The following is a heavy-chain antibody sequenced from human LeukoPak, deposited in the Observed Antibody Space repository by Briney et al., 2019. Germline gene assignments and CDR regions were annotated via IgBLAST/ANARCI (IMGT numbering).Heavy chain of an antibody. J-gene: IGHJ4*02. D-gene: IGHD5-24*01. Sequence: GASVKVSCKASGYTFTGYYMHWVRQAPGQGLEWMGRINPNSGGTNYAQKFQGRVTMTRDTSISTAYMELSRLRSDDTAVYYCAREERWLEYYFDYWGQGTLVTVSS. CDR1: GYTFTGYY. CDR2: INPNSGGT. CDR3: AREERWLEYYFDY. V-gene: IGHV1-2*06.